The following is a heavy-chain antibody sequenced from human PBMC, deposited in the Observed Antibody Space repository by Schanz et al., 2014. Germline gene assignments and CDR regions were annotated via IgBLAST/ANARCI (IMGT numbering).Heavy chain of an antibody. J-gene: IGHJ5*01. CDR1: GYTFTSYY. Sequence: QVQLVQSGAEVKKPGASVKVSCEASGYTFTSYYIHWFRQAPGQGLEWMGLINPSVGNTNYAQKFRGWVTMTRDTSTSTVNMELSSLRSEDTAVYYCARVGYVDSTSLDAWGQGTLVTVSS. V-gene: IGHV1-46*01. D-gene: IGHD6-13*01. CDR3: ARVGYVDSTSLDA. CDR2: INPSVGNT.